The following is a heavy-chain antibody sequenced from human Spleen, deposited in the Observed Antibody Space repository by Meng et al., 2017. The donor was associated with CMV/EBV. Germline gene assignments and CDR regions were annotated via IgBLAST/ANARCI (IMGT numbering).Heavy chain of an antibody. CDR2: IIPTIRVT. J-gene: IGHJ4*02. Sequence: SVKVSCKASGGIFSSYGINWVRQAPGQGLEWMGGIIPTIRVTNYAQKFQGRVKINAERSTSTVYMEVSSLRSEDTAVYYCAADFSGGVVFDYWGQGTLVTVSS. CDR1: GGIFSSYG. V-gene: IGHV1-69*10. CDR3: AADFSGGVVFDY. D-gene: IGHD3-10*01.